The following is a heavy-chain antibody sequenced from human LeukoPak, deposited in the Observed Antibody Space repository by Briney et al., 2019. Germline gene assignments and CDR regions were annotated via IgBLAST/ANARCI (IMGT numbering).Heavy chain of an antibody. V-gene: IGHV4-31*03. CDR3: TRDVPRSAGYPDN. CDR2: IYHSGTT. J-gene: IGHJ4*02. D-gene: IGHD2-15*01. CDR1: GGSISSGDHF. Sequence: PSQTLSLTCTVSGGSISSGDHFWSWIRQHPGKGLEWIGYIYHSGTTYYNPSLKSRVTISVDTSKNHFSLKLTSVTAADTAVYYCTRDVPRSAGYPDNWGQGTLVTVSS.